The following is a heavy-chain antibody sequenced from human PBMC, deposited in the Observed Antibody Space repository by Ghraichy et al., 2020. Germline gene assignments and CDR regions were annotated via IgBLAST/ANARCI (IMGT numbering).Heavy chain of an antibody. V-gene: IGHV3-30*18. Sequence: GGSLRLSCAASGFTFSKYGMHWVLQAQGQGLEWVAVVSYDGSSKNYADSGRFTISRDNSKNTMFLQMDFLRPEDTAVYYCAKERDTSGYYSFRGDYYGMDVWGQGTTVTVSS. CDR3: AKERDTSGYYSFRGDYYGMDV. J-gene: IGHJ6*02. CDR2: VSYDGSSK. CDR1: GFTFSKYG. D-gene: IGHD3-22*01.